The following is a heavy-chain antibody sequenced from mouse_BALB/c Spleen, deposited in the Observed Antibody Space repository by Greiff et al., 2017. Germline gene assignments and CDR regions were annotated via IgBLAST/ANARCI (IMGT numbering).Heavy chain of an antibody. Sequence: EVQLVESGTVLARPGASVKMSCKASGYSFTSYWMHWVKQRPGQGLEWIGAIYPGNSDTSYNQKFKGKAKLTAVTSASTAYMELSSLTNEDSAVYYCTRRDGYYDAMDYWGQGTSVTVSS. D-gene: IGHD2-3*01. CDR1: GYSFTSYW. J-gene: IGHJ4*01. CDR2: IYPGNSDT. V-gene: IGHV1-5*01. CDR3: TRRDGYYDAMDY.